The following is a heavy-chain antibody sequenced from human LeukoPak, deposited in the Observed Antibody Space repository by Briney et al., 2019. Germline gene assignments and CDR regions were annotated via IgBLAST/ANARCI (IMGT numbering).Heavy chain of an antibody. D-gene: IGHD6-13*01. V-gene: IGHV3-7*01. CDR1: GFTFSNAL. J-gene: IGHJ5*02. Sequence: GGSLRLSCAASGFTFSNALMSWVRQSPGKGLEWVANINRDGTKTTYVDSVKGRFTISRDNAKNSLFLHMSSLRAEDTAVYYCATAPAAADSSWGQGTLVAVSS. CDR3: ATAPAAADSS. CDR2: INRDGTKT.